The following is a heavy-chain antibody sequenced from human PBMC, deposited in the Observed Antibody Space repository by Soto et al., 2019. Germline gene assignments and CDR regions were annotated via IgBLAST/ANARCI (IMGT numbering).Heavy chain of an antibody. J-gene: IGHJ4*02. Sequence: SVSNAWMNWVRQAPGKGLEWVGRIKSKTDGGTTDYAAPVKGRFTISRDDSKNTLYLQMYSLKTEDTAVYYCTTVESYDFWSGYYTNDYWGQGTLVTVYS. CDR1: SVSNAW. CDR3: TTVESYDFWSGYYTNDY. CDR2: IKSKTDGGTT. D-gene: IGHD3-3*01. V-gene: IGHV3-15*07.